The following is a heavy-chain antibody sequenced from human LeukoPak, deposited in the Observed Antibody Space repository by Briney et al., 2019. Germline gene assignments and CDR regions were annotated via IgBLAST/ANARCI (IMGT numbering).Heavy chain of an antibody. V-gene: IGHV3-11*04. CDR2: ISIRGTTI. J-gene: IGHJ4*02. CDR3: ARVHAQPAY. D-gene: IGHD1-14*01. Sequence: KPGGSLRLSCAVSGFTFSVSWMSWLRQTPGKGLEWISYISIRGTTIYYADSVKGRFTISRDNAKNSLSLQMNSLRPEDTGVYYCARVHAQPAYWGQGTQVTVSS. CDR1: GFTFSVSW.